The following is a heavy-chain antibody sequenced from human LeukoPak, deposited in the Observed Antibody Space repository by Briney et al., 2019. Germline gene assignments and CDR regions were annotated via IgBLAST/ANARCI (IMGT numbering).Heavy chain of an antibody. CDR1: GFPFCGYA. J-gene: IGHJ4*02. CDR3: AKDRHGDYSPDFDY. CDR2: ISWNSGSI. D-gene: IGHD4-17*01. V-gene: IGHV3-9*01. Sequence: SLRLSCAASGFPFCGYAMQWVRQAPGKGLEWVSGISWNSGSIGYADSVKGRFTISRDNAKNSLYLQMNSLRAEDTALYYCAKDRHGDYSPDFDYWGQGTLVTVSS.